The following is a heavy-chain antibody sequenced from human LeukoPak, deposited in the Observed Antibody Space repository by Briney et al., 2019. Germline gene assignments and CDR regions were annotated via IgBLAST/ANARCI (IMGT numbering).Heavy chain of an antibody. Sequence: PGGSLRLSCAASGFTFSSYSMNWVRQAPGKGLEWVSSISSSSSYIYYADSVKGRFTISRDNAKNSLYLQMNSLRAEDTALYYCARVGGSYHHYYMDVWGKGTTVTVSS. J-gene: IGHJ6*03. D-gene: IGHD1-26*01. CDR2: ISSSSSYI. CDR1: GFTFSSYS. CDR3: ARVGGSYHHYYMDV. V-gene: IGHV3-21*04.